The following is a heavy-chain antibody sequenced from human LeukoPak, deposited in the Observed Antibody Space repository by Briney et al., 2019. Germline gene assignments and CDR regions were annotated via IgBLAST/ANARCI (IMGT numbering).Heavy chain of an antibody. CDR2: MNPNSGNT. Sequence: ASVKLSCKASGYTFTSYDINWVRQATGQGLEWMGWMNPNSGNTGYARKFQGRVTMTRNTSISTAYMELSSLRSEDTAVYYCARTYYDFWSGYYITTAEPGAFDIWGQGTMVTVSS. CDR1: GYTFTSYD. V-gene: IGHV1-8*01. CDR3: ARTYYDFWSGYYITTAEPGAFDI. J-gene: IGHJ3*02. D-gene: IGHD3-3*01.